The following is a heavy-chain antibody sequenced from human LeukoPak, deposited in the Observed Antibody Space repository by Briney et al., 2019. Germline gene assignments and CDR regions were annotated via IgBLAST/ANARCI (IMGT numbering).Heavy chain of an antibody. Sequence: GDSLKISCKGSGYNFRNFWIGWVRPMPGKGLEWMAIIYPADSDTRYNPSFEGQVTISADKSISTAYLQWSSLKASDTAMYYCARQGCSSTTCHFGAFDIWGQGTMVTVSS. V-gene: IGHV5-51*01. J-gene: IGHJ3*02. D-gene: IGHD2-2*01. CDR3: ARQGCSSTTCHFGAFDI. CDR1: GYNFRNFW. CDR2: IYPADSDT.